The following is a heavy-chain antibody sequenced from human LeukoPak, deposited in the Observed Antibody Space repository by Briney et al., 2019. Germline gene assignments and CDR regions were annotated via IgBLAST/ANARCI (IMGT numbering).Heavy chain of an antibody. CDR1: GYTFTSYY. V-gene: IGHV1-46*01. J-gene: IGHJ3*02. Sequence: GASVKVSCKASGYTFTSYYMHWVRQAPGQGLEWMGIINPSGGSTSYAQKFQGRVTMTTDTSTSTAYMELRSLRSEDTAVYYCARDRSLRVGATSMSAFDIWGQGTMVTVSS. CDR3: ARDRSLRVGATSMSAFDI. D-gene: IGHD1-26*01. CDR2: INPSGGST.